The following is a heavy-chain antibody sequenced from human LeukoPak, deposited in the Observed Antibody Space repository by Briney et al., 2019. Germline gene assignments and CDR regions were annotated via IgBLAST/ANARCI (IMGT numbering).Heavy chain of an antibody. Sequence: SETLSLTCTVSGGSISSYYWSWIRQPPGKGPEWIGYIYYSGSTNYNPSLKSRVTISVDTSKNQFSLKVTSVTAANTAVYYCARDHDYSYGSGYYWGQGTLVTVSS. CDR3: ARDHDYSYGSGYY. V-gene: IGHV4-59*12. J-gene: IGHJ4*02. CDR2: IYYSGST. D-gene: IGHD3-10*01. CDR1: GGSISSYY.